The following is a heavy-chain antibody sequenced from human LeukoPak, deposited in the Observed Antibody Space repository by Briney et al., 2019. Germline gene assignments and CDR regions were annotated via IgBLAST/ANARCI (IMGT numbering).Heavy chain of an antibody. J-gene: IGHJ4*02. CDR3: ASFPFRRDGYNYLFDY. V-gene: IGHV1-69*06. D-gene: IGHD5-24*01. Sequence: ASVKVSCKASGGTFSSYAISWVRQAPGQGLEWMGGIIPIFGTANYAQKFQGRVTITADKSTSTAYMELSSLRSEDTAVYYRASFPFRRDGYNYLFDYWGQGTLVTVSS. CDR2: IIPIFGTA. CDR1: GGTFSSYA.